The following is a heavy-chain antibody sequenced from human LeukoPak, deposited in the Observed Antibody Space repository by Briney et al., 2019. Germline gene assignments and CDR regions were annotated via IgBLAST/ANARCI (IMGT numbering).Heavy chain of an antibody. D-gene: IGHD3/OR15-3a*01. V-gene: IGHV3-74*01. CDR3: VLDLFSSFAFDI. J-gene: IGHJ3*02. CDR2: INSDGSST. CDR1: GFTFSRYW. Sequence: GGSLRLSCAASGFTFSRYWMHWVRQAPGKGLLWVSRINSDGSSTYYADSVKGRFTTSRDNAKNALHLQMNSLTAEDTAVYYCVLDLFSSFAFDILGQGTMVTVSS.